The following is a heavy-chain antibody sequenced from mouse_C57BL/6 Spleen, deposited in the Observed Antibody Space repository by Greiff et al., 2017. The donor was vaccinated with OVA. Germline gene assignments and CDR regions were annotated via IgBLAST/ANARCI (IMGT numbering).Heavy chain of an antibody. J-gene: IGHJ2*01. Sequence: QVQLQQPGAELVMPGASVKLSCKASGYTFTSYWMHWVKQRPGQGLEWIGEIDPSDSYTNYNQKFKGKSTLTVDKSSSTAYMQLSSLTSEDSAVYYCAILTGSFDYWGQGTTLTVSS. D-gene: IGHD4-1*01. V-gene: IGHV1-69*01. CDR3: AILTGSFDY. CDR2: IDPSDSYT. CDR1: GYTFTSYW.